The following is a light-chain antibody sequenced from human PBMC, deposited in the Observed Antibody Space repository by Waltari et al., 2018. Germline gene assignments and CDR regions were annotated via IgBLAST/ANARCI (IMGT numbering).Light chain of an antibody. CDR3: QQYGRSTWT. V-gene: IGKV3-20*01. J-gene: IGKJ1*01. CDR2: DAS. CDR1: QSVSDNY. Sequence: EIVLTQSPGTLSLSPGERATLSCRASQSVSDNYLAWYQQKPGQAPRLLIYDASSRATGSPDRFSGSGSGTDFSLSIRRLEPEDSAVYYCQQYGRSTWTFGQGTRVEI.